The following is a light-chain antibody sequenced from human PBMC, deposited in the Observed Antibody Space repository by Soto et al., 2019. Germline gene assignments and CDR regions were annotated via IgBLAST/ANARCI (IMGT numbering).Light chain of an antibody. CDR3: CSYAGSYTLV. J-gene: IGLJ2*01. CDR2: DVN. V-gene: IGLV2-11*01. CDR1: SSDIDDYDY. Sequence: QSALTQPRSVSGSPGQSVTISCTGTSSDIDDYDYVSWYQQHPGKVPRLMIYDVNRRPSGVPDRFSGFKSASTASLTISGLQAEDEADYYCCSYAGSYTLVFGGGTKVTVL.